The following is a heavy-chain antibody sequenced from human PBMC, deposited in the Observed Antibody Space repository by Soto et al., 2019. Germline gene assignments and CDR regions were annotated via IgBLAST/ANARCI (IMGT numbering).Heavy chain of an antibody. CDR2: MNPNSGNT. CDR1: GYTFTSYN. CDR3: ARGRPTIIRGVLILTLQLFDF. Sequence: GASVKVSCKASGYTFTSYNINSLLQATVKARERMGWMNPNSGNTGYSQKFQARVTMTRNTSISTAYMELSSLRSEDTAVYFCARGRPTIIRGVLILTLQLFDFWGQGTLVTVSS. J-gene: IGHJ4*02. V-gene: IGHV1-8*01. D-gene: IGHD3-10*01.